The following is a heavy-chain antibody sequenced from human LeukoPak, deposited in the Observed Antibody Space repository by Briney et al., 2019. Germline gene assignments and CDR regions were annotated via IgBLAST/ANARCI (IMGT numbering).Heavy chain of an antibody. Sequence: SETLSLTCTVSDDSITIYYWSWIRQSPGKGLEWIGYIYNSGSTNYNPSLKSRVTISVDTSKNQFSLKLSSVTAADTAVYHCAREYCSSTSCYFDYWGQGTLVTVSS. D-gene: IGHD2-2*01. CDR2: IYNSGST. CDR1: DDSITIYY. J-gene: IGHJ4*02. V-gene: IGHV4-59*01. CDR3: AREYCSSTSCYFDY.